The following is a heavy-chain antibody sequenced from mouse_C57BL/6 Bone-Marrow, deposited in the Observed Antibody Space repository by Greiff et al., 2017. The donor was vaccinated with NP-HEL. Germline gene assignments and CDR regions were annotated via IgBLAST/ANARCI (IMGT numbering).Heavy chain of an antibody. J-gene: IGHJ4*01. V-gene: IGHV7-3*01. CDR3: ARYYYGSSYVRYYAMDY. D-gene: IGHD1-1*01. CDR2: IRNKANGYTT. Sequence: EVKLVESGGLVQPGGSLSLSCAASGFTFTDYYMSWVRQPPGKALEWLGFIRNKANGYTTEYSASVKGRFTISRDNSQSILYLQMNALRAEDSATYYCARYYYGSSYVRYYAMDYWGQGTSVTVSS. CDR1: GFTFTDYY.